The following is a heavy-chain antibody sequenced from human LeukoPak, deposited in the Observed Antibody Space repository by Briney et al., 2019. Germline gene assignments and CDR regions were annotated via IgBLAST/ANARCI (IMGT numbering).Heavy chain of an antibody. CDR3: ARAAYCSGASCYFDY. Sequence: PSETLSLTCTVSGGSITTYSWSWIRQPAGKGLELIGRIYASGSTTYNPSLKSRVTISVDTSKNQFSVRLTSVAAADTAVYYCARAAYCSGASCYFDYWGQGTLVTVSS. D-gene: IGHD2-15*01. CDR1: GGSITTYS. J-gene: IGHJ4*02. V-gene: IGHV4-4*07. CDR2: IYASGST.